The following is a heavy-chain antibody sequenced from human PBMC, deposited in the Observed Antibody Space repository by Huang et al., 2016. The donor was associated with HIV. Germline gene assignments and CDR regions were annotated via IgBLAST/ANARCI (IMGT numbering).Heavy chain of an antibody. J-gene: IGHJ4*02. D-gene: IGHD1-26*01. Sequence: QLQLQESGPGLVKPSETLSLTCTVSGGSISSSSYYWGWIRQPPGKGLEWIGSIYSSRSTYSNPSLKSRVTISVDTSKNQFSLKLSSVTAADTAVYYCARLLYRYYFDYWGQGTLVTVSS. CDR3: ARLLYRYYFDY. V-gene: IGHV4-39*01. CDR2: IYSSRST. CDR1: GGSISSSSYY.